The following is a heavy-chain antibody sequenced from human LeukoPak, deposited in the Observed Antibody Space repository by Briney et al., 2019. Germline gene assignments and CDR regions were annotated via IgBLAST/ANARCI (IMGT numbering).Heavy chain of an antibody. Sequence: GGSLRLSCAASGFTFSSYAMSWVRQAPGKGLEWVSAISGSGGSTYYADSVKGRFTISRDNSKNTLYLQMNSLRAEDTAVYYCAKDGAGGSGFLGFDYWGQGTLVTVSS. D-gene: IGHD3-10*01. CDR1: GFTFSSYA. J-gene: IGHJ4*02. CDR2: ISGSGGST. CDR3: AKDGAGGSGFLGFDY. V-gene: IGHV3-23*01.